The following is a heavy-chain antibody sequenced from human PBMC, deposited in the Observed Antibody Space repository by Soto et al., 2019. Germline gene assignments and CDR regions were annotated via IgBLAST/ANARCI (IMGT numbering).Heavy chain of an antibody. V-gene: IGHV3-30-3*01. D-gene: IGHD3-16*01. CDR1: GFTFSSYA. Sequence: QVQLVESGGGVVQPGRSLRLSCAASGFTFSSYAMHWVRQAPGKGLEWVAVISYDGSNKYYADSVKGRFTISRDNSMNTLYLKMNRLGAEDTAVYYCARDTGGVTVLLGMDVWGQGTTVTVSS. CDR3: ARDTGGVTVLLGMDV. CDR2: ISYDGSNK. J-gene: IGHJ6*02.